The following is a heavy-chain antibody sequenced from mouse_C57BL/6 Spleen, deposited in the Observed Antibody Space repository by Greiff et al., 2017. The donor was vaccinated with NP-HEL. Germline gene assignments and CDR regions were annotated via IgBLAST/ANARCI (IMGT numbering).Heavy chain of an antibody. CDR3: ARRGYGSSYRYFDV. D-gene: IGHD1-1*01. V-gene: IGHV1-18*01. CDR1: GYTFTDYN. Sequence: EVQLQQSGPELVKPGASVKIPCKASGYTFTDYNMDWVKQSHGKSLEWIGDINPNNGGTNYNQKFKGKATLTVDQSSSTAYMELRSLTSEDTAVYYCARRGYGSSYRYFDVWGTGTTVTVSS. J-gene: IGHJ1*03. CDR2: INPNNGGT.